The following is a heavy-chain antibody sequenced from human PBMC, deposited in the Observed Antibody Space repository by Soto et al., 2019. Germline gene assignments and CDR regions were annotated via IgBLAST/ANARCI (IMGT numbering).Heavy chain of an antibody. V-gene: IGHV3-13*05. J-gene: IGHJ6*02. CDR1: GFTFRNYD. Sequence: EVQLVESGGGLVQPGGSLRLSCEASGFTFRNYDMHWVRQGTGKGLEWVSGISAAGDPDYADSVEGRFTISRENAQNSFFLQMNSRRVGDTAVYYCARTDRDFYGLDGWGQGTTVIVSS. CDR3: ARTDRDFYGLDG. CDR2: ISAAGDP.